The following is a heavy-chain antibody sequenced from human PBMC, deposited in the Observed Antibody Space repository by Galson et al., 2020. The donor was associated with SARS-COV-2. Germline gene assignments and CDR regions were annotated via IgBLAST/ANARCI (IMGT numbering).Heavy chain of an antibody. V-gene: IGHV3-11*01. CDR3: ARDIVVVPAATIKYYYYGMDV. J-gene: IGHJ6*02. Sequence: GSLRLSCAASGFTFSDYYMSWIRQAPGKGLEWVSYISSSGSTIYYADSVKGRITISRDNDKNSLYLQMNSLRAEDTAVYYCARDIVVVPAATIKYYYYGMDVWGQGTTVTVSS. D-gene: IGHD2-2*01. CDR2: ISSSGSTI. CDR1: GFTFSDYY.